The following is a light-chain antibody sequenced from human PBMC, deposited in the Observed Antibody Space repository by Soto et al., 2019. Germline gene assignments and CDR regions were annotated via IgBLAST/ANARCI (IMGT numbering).Light chain of an antibody. Sequence: QPVLTQSPSASASLGASVKLTCTLSSGHSSYAIAWHQQQPEKGPRYLMKFNSDGSHNKGDGIPDRFSGSSSGAERYLTISSLQSEDEADYYCQTWGTGIPVFGGGTKLTVL. CDR2: FNSDGSH. CDR1: SGHSSYA. V-gene: IGLV4-69*01. J-gene: IGLJ3*02. CDR3: QTWGTGIPV.